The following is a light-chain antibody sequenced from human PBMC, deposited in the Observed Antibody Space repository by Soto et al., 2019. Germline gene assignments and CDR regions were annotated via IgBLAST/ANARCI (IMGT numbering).Light chain of an antibody. Sequence: EIVMTQKKATLSVSPGERATLSCRASQSVNSDLAWYQQKPGQAPRLLIYGASNRATGIPDRFSGSGSGTEFTLTISSLQSEDFAVYYCQQYNKWPRTFGHLAKVAIK. CDR1: QSVNSD. J-gene: IGKJ1*01. V-gene: IGKV3D-15*01. CDR3: QQYNKWPRT. CDR2: GAS.